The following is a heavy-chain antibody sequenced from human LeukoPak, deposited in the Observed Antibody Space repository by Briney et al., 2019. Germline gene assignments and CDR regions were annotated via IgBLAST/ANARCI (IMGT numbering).Heavy chain of an antibody. V-gene: IGHV4-59*08. D-gene: IGHD3-22*01. CDR2: THYSGST. CDR1: GGSISSYY. Sequence: SETLSLTCTVSGGSISSYYWSWIRQPPGKGLEWIGYTHYSGSTSYNPSLKSRVTISLDTSKNQFSLKLSSVTAADTAVYYCARYYYDGSVYGYFFDYWGQGTLVTVYS. J-gene: IGHJ4*02. CDR3: ARYYYDGSVYGYFFDY.